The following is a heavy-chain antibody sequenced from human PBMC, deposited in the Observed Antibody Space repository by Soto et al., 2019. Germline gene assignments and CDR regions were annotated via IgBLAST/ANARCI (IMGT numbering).Heavy chain of an antibody. CDR3: ARSPGVLRFLEWLFPDDAFDI. CDR1: GYSFTSYW. J-gene: IGHJ3*02. Sequence: GESLKISCKGSGYSFTSYWIGWVRQMPGKGLEWMGTIYPGDSDTRYSPSFQGQVTISADKSISTAYLQWSSLKASDTAMYYCARSPGVLRFLEWLFPDDAFDIWGQGTMVTVSS. V-gene: IGHV5-51*01. CDR2: IYPGDSDT. D-gene: IGHD3-3*01.